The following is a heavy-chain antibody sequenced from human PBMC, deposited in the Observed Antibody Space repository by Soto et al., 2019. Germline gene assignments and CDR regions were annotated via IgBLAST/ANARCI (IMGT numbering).Heavy chain of an antibody. Sequence: GASVKVSCKASGYTFASYGISWGRQAPGQGLEWMGWISAYNGNTNYALKLQGRVTMTTDTSTSTAYMELRSLRSDDTAVYYCARTKRDSSCYYPQKDYYYYGMDVWGQGTTVTVSS. CDR2: ISAYNGNT. D-gene: IGHD3-22*01. CDR3: ARTKRDSSCYYPQKDYYYYGMDV. J-gene: IGHJ6*02. CDR1: GYTFASYG. V-gene: IGHV1-18*01.